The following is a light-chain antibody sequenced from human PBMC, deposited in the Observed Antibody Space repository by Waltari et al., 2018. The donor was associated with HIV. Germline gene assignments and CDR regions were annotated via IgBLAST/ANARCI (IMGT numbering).Light chain of an antibody. Sequence: IVLTQSPGTLSLSPGEKATLSCRASQSVSSTSLAWYQQKPGQSPRLLIYSASTRANGIPDRFSGSGSGTDFSLTISRLELEDFAVYYCQRYGRSRTFGQGTKVEIK. CDR3: QRYGRSRT. CDR2: SAS. J-gene: IGKJ1*01. V-gene: IGKV3-20*01. CDR1: QSVSSTS.